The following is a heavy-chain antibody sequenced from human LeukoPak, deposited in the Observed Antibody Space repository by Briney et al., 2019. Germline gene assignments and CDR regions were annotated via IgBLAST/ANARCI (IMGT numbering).Heavy chain of an antibody. J-gene: IGHJ3*01. Sequence: GGSLRLSCAASGFTFSSYWMTWVCQAPGKGLECVANIKEDGSEEYYVDSVKGRFSISRDNAKNSLHLQMNSLRAEDTAVYYCARDWLAGNPYHTFDLWGKGTMVTVSS. V-gene: IGHV3-7*01. CDR2: IKEDGSEE. D-gene: IGHD3-22*01. CDR3: ARDWLAGNPYHTFDL. CDR1: GFTFSSYW.